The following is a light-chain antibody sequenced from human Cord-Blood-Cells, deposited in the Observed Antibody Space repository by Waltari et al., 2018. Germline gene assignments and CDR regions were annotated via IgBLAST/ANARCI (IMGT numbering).Light chain of an antibody. J-gene: IGLJ1*01. Sequence: QSALTQPRSVSGSPGQSVTISCTGTSSAVGGYNDVSWYQQHPGKAPKLMIYDVSKRPSGVPDRFSGSKSGNTASLTISGLQAEDEADYYCCSYAGSYTYVFGTGTKVTVL. CDR2: DVS. V-gene: IGLV2-11*01. CDR3: CSYAGSYTYV. CDR1: SSAVGGYND.